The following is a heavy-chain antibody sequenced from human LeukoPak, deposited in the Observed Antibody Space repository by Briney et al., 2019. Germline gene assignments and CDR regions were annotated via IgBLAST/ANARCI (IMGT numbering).Heavy chain of an antibody. D-gene: IGHD5-12*01. J-gene: IGHJ4*02. CDR1: GYTFTSYG. CDR2: ISAYNGNT. Sequence: ASVKVSCKASGYTFTSYGISWVRQAPGQGLEWMGWISAYNGNTNYAQKLQGRVTMTTDTPTSTAYMELRSLRSDDTAVYYCAREATYSGYDRLDYWGQGTLVTVSS. V-gene: IGHV1-18*04. CDR3: AREATYSGYDRLDY.